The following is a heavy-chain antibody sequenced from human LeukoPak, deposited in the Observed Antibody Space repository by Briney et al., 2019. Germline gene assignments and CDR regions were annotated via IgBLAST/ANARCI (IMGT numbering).Heavy chain of an antibody. CDR2: ISSDSTYI. D-gene: IGHD5-18*01. Sequence: PGGSLRLSCAASGFTFSNYGMNWVRQAPGKGLEWLSSISSDSTYINYADSVKGRFTISRDNARNSLYLQMNSLRAEDTAVYYCARAGGRQLWLPSDYWGQGTLVTVSS. CDR1: GFTFSNYG. CDR3: ARAGGRQLWLPSDY. V-gene: IGHV3-21*06. J-gene: IGHJ4*02.